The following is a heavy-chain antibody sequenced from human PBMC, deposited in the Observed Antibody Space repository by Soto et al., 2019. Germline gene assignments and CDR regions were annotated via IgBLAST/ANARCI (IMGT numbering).Heavy chain of an antibody. V-gene: IGHV3-30*18. Sequence: QVQLVESGGGVVQPGRSLRLSCAASGFTFSSYGMHWVRQAPGKGLEWVADISYDGSNKYYADSVKGRFTISRDNSKNTLYLQMNSLRAEDTAVYYCAKDDLWGSGRVSAFDIWGQGTMVTVSS. J-gene: IGHJ3*02. CDR1: GFTFSSYG. CDR2: ISYDGSNK. D-gene: IGHD3-10*01. CDR3: AKDDLWGSGRVSAFDI.